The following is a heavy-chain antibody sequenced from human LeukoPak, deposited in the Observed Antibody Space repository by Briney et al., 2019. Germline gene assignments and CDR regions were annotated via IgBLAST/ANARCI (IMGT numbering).Heavy chain of an antibody. V-gene: IGHV4-59*11. CDR1: GGSISSHY. D-gene: IGHD2-2*01. J-gene: IGHJ5*02. CDR2: IYHSGST. CDR3: ARGDIVVVPAAS. Sequence: SESLSLTCTVSGGSISSHYWSWIRQPPGKGLEWIGYIYHSGSTYYNPSLKSRVTISVDRSKNQFSLKLSSVTAADTAVYYCARGDIVVVPAASWGQGTLVTVSS.